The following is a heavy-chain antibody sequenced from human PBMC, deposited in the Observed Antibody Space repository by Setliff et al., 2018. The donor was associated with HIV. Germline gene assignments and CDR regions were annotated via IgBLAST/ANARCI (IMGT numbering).Heavy chain of an antibody. CDR2: IRGRVGST. J-gene: IGHJ4*03. CDR1: GFTLSDYA. Sequence: PGGSLRLSCATSGFTLSDYAMSWVRQAPGKGLEWVSGIRGRVGSTYYAYSVGGRFTISRDNSKNTLYLEMNSLRVEDTAVYYCVRSFQGGCFDAWGQGTQVTVSS. V-gene: IGHV3-23*01. CDR3: VRSFQGGCFDA.